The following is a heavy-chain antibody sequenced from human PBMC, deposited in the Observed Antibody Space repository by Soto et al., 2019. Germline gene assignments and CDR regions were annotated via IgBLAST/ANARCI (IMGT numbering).Heavy chain of an antibody. CDR3: ARGEYCSGGSCYSKLSSGEYFQH. Sequence: QVQLQQWGAGLLKPSETLSLTCAVYGGSFSGYYWSWIRQPPGKGLEWIGEINHSGSTNYNPSLKSRVTISVDTSKNQFSLKLSSVTAADTAVYYCARGEYCSGGSCYSKLSSGEYFQHWGQGTLVTVSS. J-gene: IGHJ1*01. D-gene: IGHD2-15*01. CDR1: GGSFSGYY. V-gene: IGHV4-34*01. CDR2: INHSGST.